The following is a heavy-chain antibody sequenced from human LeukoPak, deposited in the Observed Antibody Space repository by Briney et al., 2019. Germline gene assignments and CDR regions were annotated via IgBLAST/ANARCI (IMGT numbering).Heavy chain of an antibody. J-gene: IGHJ3*02. D-gene: IGHD5-12*01. CDR3: ARDSAGYDSEANAFDI. Sequence: SETLSLTCTVSGGSISSGGYYWSWIRQHPGKGLEWIGYIYYSGSTYYNPSLKSRVTISVDTSKNQFSLKLSSVTAADTAVYYCARDSAGYDSEANAFDIWGKGTMVTVSS. V-gene: IGHV4-31*03. CDR1: GGSISSGGYY. CDR2: IYYSGST.